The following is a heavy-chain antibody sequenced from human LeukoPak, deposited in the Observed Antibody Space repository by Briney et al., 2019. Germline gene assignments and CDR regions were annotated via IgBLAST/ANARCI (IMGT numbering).Heavy chain of an antibody. Sequence: GWSLTQSFLSSGFIYIYQPLPCVGQAPGKGLEWVSTITAGGDYTYYADSVKGRFTISRDNSKNTLYLQMNSLRDEDTAVYCGNIKFERRYHYPQGSSLDYWGQGSLVTVSS. D-gene: IGHD1-26*01. CDR3: NIKFERRYHYPQGSSLDY. CDR1: GFIYIYQP. J-gene: IGHJ4*02. CDR2: ITAGGDYT. V-gene: IGHV3-23*01.